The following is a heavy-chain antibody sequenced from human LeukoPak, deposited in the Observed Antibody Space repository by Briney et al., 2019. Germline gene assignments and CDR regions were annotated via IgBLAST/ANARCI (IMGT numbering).Heavy chain of an antibody. J-gene: IGHJ4*02. CDR1: GNYW. D-gene: IGHD2-2*01. Sequence: GGSLRLSCAASGNYWTRWVRQAPGKGLVWVSHINSDGSWTSYADSVKGRFTISKDNAKNTVYLQMNNLRAEDTAVYYCVSFYETYWGRGTLVTVSS. V-gene: IGHV3-74*01. CDR3: VSFYETY. CDR2: INSDGSWT.